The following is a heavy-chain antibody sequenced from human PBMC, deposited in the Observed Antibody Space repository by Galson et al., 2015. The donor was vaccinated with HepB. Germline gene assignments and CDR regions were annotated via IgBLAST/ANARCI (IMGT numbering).Heavy chain of an antibody. Sequence: SLRLSCAASEFILSMYWMSWVRQAPGKGLEWVANIKTDGSEKYYVDSVKGRFTISRDNAKNSLYLQMNSLRAEDTAVYYCARDSVMCTGCAFDVWGQGTLVTVSS. J-gene: IGHJ3*01. CDR2: IKTDGSEK. CDR1: EFILSMYW. V-gene: IGHV3-7*05. CDR3: ARDSVMCTGCAFDV. D-gene: IGHD5/OR15-5a*01.